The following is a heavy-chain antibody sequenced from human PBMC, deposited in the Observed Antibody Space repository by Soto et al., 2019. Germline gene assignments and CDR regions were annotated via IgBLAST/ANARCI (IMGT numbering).Heavy chain of an antibody. V-gene: IGHV4-4*02. CDR3: ATYGSGSTRPYYYMDV. Sequence: NPSETLSLTCAVSSGSISSSNWWSWVRQPPGKGLEWIGEIYHSGSTNYNPSLKSRVTISVDKSKNQFSLKLSSVTAADTAVYYCATYGSGSTRPYYYMDVWGKGTTVTVSS. CDR1: SGSISSSNW. CDR2: IYHSGST. J-gene: IGHJ6*03. D-gene: IGHD3-10*01.